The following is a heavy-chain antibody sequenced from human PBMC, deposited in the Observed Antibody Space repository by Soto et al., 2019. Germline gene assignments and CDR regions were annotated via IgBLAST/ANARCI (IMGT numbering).Heavy chain of an antibody. CDR3: ARQLELLYFDY. Sequence: SETLSLTCTVSGGSVSSGSYYWSWIRQPPGKGLEWIGYIYYSGSTNYNPSLKSRVTISVDTSKNQFSLRLSSVTAADTAVYYCARQLELLYFDYWGQGALVTVSS. V-gene: IGHV4-61*01. J-gene: IGHJ4*02. CDR2: IYYSGST. CDR1: GGSVSSGSYY. D-gene: IGHD1-7*01.